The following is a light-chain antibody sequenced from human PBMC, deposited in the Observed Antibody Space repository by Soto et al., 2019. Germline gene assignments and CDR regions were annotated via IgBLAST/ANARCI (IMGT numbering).Light chain of an antibody. CDR2: DVS. V-gene: IGLV2-8*01. J-gene: IGLJ1*01. CDR1: SSDVGRYNS. Sequence: QSALTQPPSASGSPGQSVTISCTGTSSDVGRYNSVSWYQQHPGKAPKVVIYDVSKRPSGVPDRFSGSKSGNTASLTVSGLQAEDEADYYSSSYAGSNTLGVFGTGTKLTVL. CDR3: SSYAGSNTLGV.